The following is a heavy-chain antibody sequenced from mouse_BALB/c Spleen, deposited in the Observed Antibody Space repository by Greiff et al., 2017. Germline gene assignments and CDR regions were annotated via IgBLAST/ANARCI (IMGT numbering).Heavy chain of an antibody. Sequence: EVQLVESGGGLVKPGGSLKLSCAASGFTFSSYAMSWVRQTPEKRLEWVASISSGGSTYYPDSVKGRFTISRDNARNNLYLQMSSLRSEDTALYYCARYYDYDWYFDVWGAGTTVTVSS. CDR3: ARYYDYDWYFDV. D-gene: IGHD2-4*01. CDR2: ISSGGST. J-gene: IGHJ1*01. CDR1: GFTFSSYA. V-gene: IGHV5-6-5*01.